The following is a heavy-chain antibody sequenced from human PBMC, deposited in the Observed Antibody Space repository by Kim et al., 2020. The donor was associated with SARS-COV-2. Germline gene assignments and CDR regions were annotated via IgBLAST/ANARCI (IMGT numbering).Heavy chain of an antibody. CDR2: INTKTGMP. Sequence: ASVKVSCKASGYTFTASAINWVRQAPGQGLEWMGWINTKTGMPTYAQGFTGRFVFSLDTSVSTAYLQIDTLETEDTAVYYCARIRCAWPDFWGQGTLVTVSS. CDR3: ARIRCAWPDF. CDR1: GYTFTASA. J-gene: IGHJ4*02. D-gene: IGHD2-15*01. V-gene: IGHV7-4-1*01.